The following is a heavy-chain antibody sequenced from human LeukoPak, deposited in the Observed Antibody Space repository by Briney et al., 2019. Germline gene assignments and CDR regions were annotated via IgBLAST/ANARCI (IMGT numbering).Heavy chain of an antibody. J-gene: IGHJ6*02. CDR3: AXXXXLYGMDV. Sequence: GGSLRLSCAASGFTFSSYGMHWVRQAPGKGLEWVAVVWYDGSNKYYADSVKGRFTISRDNSKNTLYLQMNSLRAEDTAVYYCAXXXXLYGMDVWGQGTTVTVSS. CDR2: VWYDGSNK. V-gene: IGHV3-33*01. CDR1: GFTFSSYG.